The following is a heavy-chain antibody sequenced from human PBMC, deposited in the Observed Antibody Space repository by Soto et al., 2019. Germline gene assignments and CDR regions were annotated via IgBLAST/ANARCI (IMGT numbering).Heavy chain of an antibody. D-gene: IGHD6-6*01. CDR1: GYSFASYW. J-gene: IGHJ6*02. Sequence: PGESLKISCQGSGYSFASYWIGWVRQMPGKDPEWMGIIYPGDSDTRYSPAFQGQVTISADKSLRTAYLQWTSLKASDTALYYCARTRSFTLGFYYDGMDVWGQGTTVTVSS. CDR2: IYPGDSDT. CDR3: ARTRSFTLGFYYDGMDV. V-gene: IGHV5-51*01.